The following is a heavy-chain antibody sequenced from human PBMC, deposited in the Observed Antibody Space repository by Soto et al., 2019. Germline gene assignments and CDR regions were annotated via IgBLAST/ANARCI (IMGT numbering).Heavy chain of an antibody. Sequence: GGSLRLSCAASGFTFSSYGMHWVRQAPGKGLEWVAVISYDGSNKYYADSVKGRFTISRDNSKNTLYLQMNSLRAEDTAVYYCARGYSYGYGGSYYFDYWGQGTLVTVSS. V-gene: IGHV3-30*03. CDR2: ISYDGSNK. CDR3: ARGYSYGYGGSYYFDY. D-gene: IGHD5-18*01. CDR1: GFTFSSYG. J-gene: IGHJ4*02.